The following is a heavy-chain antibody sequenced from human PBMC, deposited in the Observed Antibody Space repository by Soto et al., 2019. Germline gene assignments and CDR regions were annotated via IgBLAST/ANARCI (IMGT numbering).Heavy chain of an antibody. CDR2: ISYDGSNK. J-gene: IGHJ6*02. CDR1: GFTFSSYA. V-gene: IGHV3-30-3*01. Sequence: GGSLRLSCAASGFTFSSYAMHWVRQAPGKGLEWVAVISYDGSNKYYADSVKGRFTISRDNSKNTLYLQMNSLRAEDTAVSYCDRGPYKPKASDYGMDAWGQGTTVTVSS. D-gene: IGHD1-20*01. CDR3: DRGPYKPKASDYGMDA.